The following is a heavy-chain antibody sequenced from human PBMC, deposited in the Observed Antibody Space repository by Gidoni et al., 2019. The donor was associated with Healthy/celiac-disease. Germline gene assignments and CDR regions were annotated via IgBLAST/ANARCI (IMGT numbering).Heavy chain of an antibody. Sequence: EVQLVESGGGLVKPGGSLRLSCAASGFTFSSYWMHWVRQAPGKGLVWVSRINSDGSSTSYADSVKGRFTISRDNAKNTLYLQMNRLRAEDTAVYYCARVGDGYLGELQHWGQGTLVTVSS. CDR2: INSDGSST. CDR1: GFTFSSYW. V-gene: IGHV3-74*01. CDR3: ARVGDGYLGELQH. J-gene: IGHJ4*02. D-gene: IGHD1-26*01.